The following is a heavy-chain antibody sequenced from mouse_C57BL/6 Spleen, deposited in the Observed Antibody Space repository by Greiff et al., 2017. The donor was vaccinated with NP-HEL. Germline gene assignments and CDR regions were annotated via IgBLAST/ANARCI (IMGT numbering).Heavy chain of an antibody. V-gene: IGHV1-54*01. J-gene: IGHJ3*01. CDR3: ARWNWDEGFAY. CDR1: GYAFTNYL. Sequence: QVQLKESGAELVRPGTSVKVSCKASGYAFTNYLIEWVKQRPGQGLEWIGVINPGSGGTNYNEKFKGKATLTADKSSSTAYMQLSSLTSEDSAVYFCARWNWDEGFAYWGQGTLVTVSA. CDR2: INPGSGGT. D-gene: IGHD4-1*01.